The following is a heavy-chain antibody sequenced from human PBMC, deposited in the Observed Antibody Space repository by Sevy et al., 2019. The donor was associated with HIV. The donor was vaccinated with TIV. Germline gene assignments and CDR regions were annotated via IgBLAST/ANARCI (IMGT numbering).Heavy chain of an antibody. D-gene: IGHD3-3*01. V-gene: IGHV3-15*01. Sequence: GGSLRLSCAASGFTFSNAWMSWVRQAPGKGLEWVGRIKSKTDGGTTDYAAPVKGRFTISTDESKNTVYMQMNSLKTVDTAVYYCTTDTGISDSDFWSGRDDTFDNWGQGTMVTVSS. CDR3: TTDTGISDSDFWSGRDDTFDN. J-gene: IGHJ3*02. CDR1: GFTFSNAW. CDR2: IKSKTDGGTT.